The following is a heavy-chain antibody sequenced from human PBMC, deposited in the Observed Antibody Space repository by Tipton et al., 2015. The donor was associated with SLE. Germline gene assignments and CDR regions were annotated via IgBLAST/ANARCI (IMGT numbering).Heavy chain of an antibody. CDR1: GFTVSSNY. V-gene: IGHV3-53*04. D-gene: IGHD3-3*01. CDR3: ARGGYDFWSGYHYFDY. CDR2: IYSGGST. J-gene: IGHJ4*02. Sequence: SLRLSCAASGFTVSSNYMSWVRQAPGKGLEWVSVIYSGGSTYYADSVKGRFTISRHNSKNTLYLQMNSLRAEDTAVYYCARGGYDFWSGYHYFDYWGQGTLVTVSS.